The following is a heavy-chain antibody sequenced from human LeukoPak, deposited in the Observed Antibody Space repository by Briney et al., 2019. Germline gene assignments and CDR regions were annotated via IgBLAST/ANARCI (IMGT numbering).Heavy chain of an antibody. J-gene: IGHJ4*02. V-gene: IGHV3-48*02. Sequence: PGGSLRLSCAASGFTFSSYSMNWVRQAPGKGLQWVSYISDSGAAMYYAGSVKGRFTISRDNAKNSLYLQMNSLRDGDTAVYYCARDSTNSFDYWGQGALVTVSS. CDR2: ISDSGAAM. CDR1: GFTFSSYS. CDR3: ARDSTNSFDY.